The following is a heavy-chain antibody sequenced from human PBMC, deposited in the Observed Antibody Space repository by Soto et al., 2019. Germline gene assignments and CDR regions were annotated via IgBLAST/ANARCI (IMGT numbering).Heavy chain of an antibody. Sequence: GESLKFSCKGSGYTFTDYWIGWVRPLPGKGLEWMGIIYPSDSNTRYSQYFQGRVTITTDTSTSTAYMEWNTLKASDTAMYYCARHISMFRSSRCDLDVWGQGTLVTVSS. CDR1: GYTFTDYW. V-gene: IGHV5-51*01. J-gene: IGHJ4*03. D-gene: IGHD3-10*02. CDR3: ARHISMFRSSRCDLDV. CDR2: IYPSDSNT.